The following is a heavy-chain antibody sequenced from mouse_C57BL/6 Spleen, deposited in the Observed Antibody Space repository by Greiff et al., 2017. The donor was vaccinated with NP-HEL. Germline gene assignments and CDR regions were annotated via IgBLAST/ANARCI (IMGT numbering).Heavy chain of an antibody. CDR2: IYPGSGST. D-gene: IGHD2-3*01. CDR1: GYTFTSYW. CDR3: ARKDAIYDGYYGFDY. J-gene: IGHJ2*01. Sequence: VQLQQSGAELVKPGASVKMSCKASGYTFTSYWITWVKQRPGQGLEWIGDIYPGSGSTNYNEKFKSKATLTVDTSSSTAYMQLSSLTSEDSAVYYCARKDAIYDGYYGFDYWGQGTTLTVSS. V-gene: IGHV1-55*01.